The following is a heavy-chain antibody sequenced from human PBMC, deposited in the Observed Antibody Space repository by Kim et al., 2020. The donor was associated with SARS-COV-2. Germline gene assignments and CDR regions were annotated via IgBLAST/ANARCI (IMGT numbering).Heavy chain of an antibody. J-gene: IGHJ3*02. CDR1: GFALSDHY. CDR2: SGNRADGYTT. Sequence: GGSLRLSCAATGFALSDHYIDWVRHSPGKGLEWVGRSGNRADGYTTEYAASVRDRFTLSRDDSKNLLYLQMNSLKSEDSAVYYCSRGYSGVAIYAFDICGQGTKVTVS. V-gene: IGHV3-72*01. D-gene: IGHD5-12*01. CDR3: SRGYSGVAIYAFDI.